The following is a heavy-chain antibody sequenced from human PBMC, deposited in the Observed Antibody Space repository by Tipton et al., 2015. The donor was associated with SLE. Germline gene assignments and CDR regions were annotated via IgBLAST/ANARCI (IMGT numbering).Heavy chain of an antibody. CDR1: GGSFSDYS. J-gene: IGHJ4*02. CDR2: INHSGST. V-gene: IGHV4-34*01. Sequence: TLSLTCAVYGGSFSDYSWSWIRQPPGKGLEWIGEINHSGSTNYNPSLKSRVTISIDTSKNQFSLRLSSVTAADTAVYYCARDWTTGVCYTTSFDYWGPGALVTVSP. CDR3: ARDWTTGVCYTTSFDY. D-gene: IGHD2-8*01.